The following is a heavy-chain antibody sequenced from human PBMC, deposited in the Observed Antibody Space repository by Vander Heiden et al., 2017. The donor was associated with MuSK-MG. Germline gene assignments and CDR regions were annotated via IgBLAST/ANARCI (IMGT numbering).Heavy chain of an antibody. J-gene: IGHJ6*03. CDR3: AKESWKNYYYDYMDV. D-gene: IGHD1-1*01. Sequence: EVQLVQSGAEVKKPGATVKISCKVSGSTFPDYYMHWVQQAPGKGLEWMGLVDPEDGETIDAEKFQGRVTITADTSTDKAYMELSSLRSEDTAGDDWAKESWKNYYYDYMDVWGKGTTGTVA. CDR1: GSTFPDYY. CDR2: VDPEDGET. V-gene: IGHV1-69-2*01.